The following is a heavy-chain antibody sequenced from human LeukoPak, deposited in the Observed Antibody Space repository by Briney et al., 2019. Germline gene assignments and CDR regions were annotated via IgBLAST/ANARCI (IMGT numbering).Heavy chain of an antibody. CDR1: GGSISSYY. J-gene: IGHJ5*02. CDR3: AVTAAGPNWFDP. V-gene: IGHV4-59*12. D-gene: IGHD6-13*01. CDR2: IYYSGST. Sequence: SETLSLTCTVSGGSISSYYWSWIRQPPGKGLEWIGYIYYSGSTNYNPSLKSRVTISVDTSKNQFSLKLSPVTAADTAVYYCAVTAAGPNWFDPWGQGTLVTVSS.